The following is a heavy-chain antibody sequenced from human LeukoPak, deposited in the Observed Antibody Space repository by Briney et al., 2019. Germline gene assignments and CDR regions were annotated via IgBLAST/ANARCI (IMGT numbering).Heavy chain of an antibody. CDR2: ISGSGGST. CDR3: AKVFGSVVGATGFDP. D-gene: IGHD1-26*01. CDR1: GFTFNNAW. J-gene: IGHJ5*02. V-gene: IGHV3-23*01. Sequence: PGGSLRLSCAASGFTFNNAWMSWVRQAPGKGLEWVSAISGSGGSTYYADSVKGRFTISRDNSKNTLYLQMNSLRAEDTAVYYCAKVFGSVVGATGFDPWGQGTLVTVSS.